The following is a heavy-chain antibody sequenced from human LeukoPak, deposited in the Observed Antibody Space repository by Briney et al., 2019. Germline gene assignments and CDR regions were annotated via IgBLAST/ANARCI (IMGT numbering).Heavy chain of an antibody. D-gene: IGHD3-10*01. V-gene: IGHV3-21*04. CDR1: GFTFSSSA. Sequence: GGSLRLSCAASGFTFSSSAMNWVRQAPGKGLEWVSSINNVGSHIYYAGSVRGRFTISRDNAKNSLYLQMSSLRSDDTAVYYCARASITMVRGVIIGTNWFDPWGQGTLVTVSS. J-gene: IGHJ5*02. CDR3: ARASITMVRGVIIGTNWFDP. CDR2: INNVGSHI.